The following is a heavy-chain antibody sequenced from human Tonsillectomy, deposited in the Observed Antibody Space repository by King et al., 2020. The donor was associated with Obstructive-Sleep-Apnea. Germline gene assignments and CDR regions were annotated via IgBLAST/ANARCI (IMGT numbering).Heavy chain of an antibody. CDR3: ARDVPYCGGDCYTADWFDP. Sequence: QLQESGSGLVKPSETLSLTCTVSGGSISSINYYCGWIRQPPGKRLEWLWSIYYSVRTYYNPSLNSLVTISVDTSKNQFSLKLSSVTAADTAVYYCARDVPYCGGDCYTADWFDPWGQGTLVTVSS. D-gene: IGHD2-21*02. CDR1: GGSISSINYY. CDR2: IYYSVRT. J-gene: IGHJ5*02. V-gene: IGHV4-39*07.